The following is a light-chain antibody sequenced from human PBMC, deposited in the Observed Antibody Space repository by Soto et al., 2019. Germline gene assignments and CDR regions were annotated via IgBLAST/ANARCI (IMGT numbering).Light chain of an antibody. V-gene: IGKV3-20*01. CDR1: QSVATNH. J-gene: IGKJ2*01. CDR2: GTS. CDR3: QQYDRSPYI. Sequence: DIVLTQSPGTLSLSPGERATLSCRASQSVATNHLAWYHQRPGKAPRLLIYGTSSRAAGIPDRFSASGSGTDFTLTISRLEPGDSAVYYCQQYDRSPYIFGPGTKLEIK.